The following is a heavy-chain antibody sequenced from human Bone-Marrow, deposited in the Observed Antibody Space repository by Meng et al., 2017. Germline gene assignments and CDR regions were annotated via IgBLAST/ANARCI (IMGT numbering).Heavy chain of an antibody. CDR2: ISGSGGST. V-gene: IGHV3-23*01. CDR3: AKPLVVAKWGGPYYFDY. J-gene: IGHJ4*02. CDR1: GFTFSSYA. D-gene: IGHD3-22*01. Sequence: GESLKISCAASGFTFSSYAMSWVRQAPGKGLEWVSAISGSGGSTYDADPVKGRFTISRDNSKNTLYLQMNSLRAEDTAVYYCAKPLVVAKWGGPYYFDYWGQGTLVTVSS.